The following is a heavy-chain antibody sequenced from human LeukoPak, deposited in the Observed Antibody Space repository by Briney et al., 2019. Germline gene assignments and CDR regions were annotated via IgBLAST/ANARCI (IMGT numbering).Heavy chain of an antibody. Sequence: ALVKVPCKASGGTFSSYAISWVRQAPGQGLEWMGGIIPIFGTANYAQKFQGRVTITADESTSTAYMELSSLRSEDTAVYYCARDLVGATIRGNQWFDPWGQGTLVTVSS. CDR2: IIPIFGTA. CDR1: GGTFSSYA. D-gene: IGHD1-26*01. V-gene: IGHV1-69*13. J-gene: IGHJ5*02. CDR3: ARDLVGATIRGNQWFDP.